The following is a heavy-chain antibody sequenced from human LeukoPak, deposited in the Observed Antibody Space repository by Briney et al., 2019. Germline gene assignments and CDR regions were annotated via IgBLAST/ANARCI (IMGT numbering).Heavy chain of an antibody. CDR2: ISTSSTYI. Sequence: GGSLRLSCAASGFTFSKYSMNWVRQAPGKGLEWVSSISTSSTYIYYADSMKGRFTVSRDNAKKSLYLQMSSLRAEDTAVYYCARAKTSGSYLYDYWGQGTRVTVSS. D-gene: IGHD1-26*01. V-gene: IGHV3-21*01. CDR1: GFTFSKYS. J-gene: IGHJ4*02. CDR3: ARAKTSGSYLYDY.